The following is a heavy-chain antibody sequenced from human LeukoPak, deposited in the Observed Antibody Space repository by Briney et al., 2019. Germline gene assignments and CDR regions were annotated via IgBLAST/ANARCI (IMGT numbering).Heavy chain of an antibody. V-gene: IGHV3-74*01. CDR1: ASTFSGNW. J-gene: IGHJ5*02. CDR3: APSMAGFNWFDP. CDR2: ISKDGSST. Sequence: GGSLRLSCAASASTFSGNWMHWVRQAPGKGLVWVSRISKDGSSTSYADSVKGRFTTSRDNAKNTLYLQMSSLTAEDTAVYYCAPSMAGFNWFDPWGQGTLVTVSS. D-gene: IGHD6-19*01.